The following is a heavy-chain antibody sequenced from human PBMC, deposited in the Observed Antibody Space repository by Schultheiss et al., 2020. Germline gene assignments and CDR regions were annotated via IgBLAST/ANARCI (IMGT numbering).Heavy chain of an antibody. CDR1: GFTFSSYA. J-gene: IGHJ4*02. CDR3: ARDPGAAAAFDY. V-gene: IGHV3-23*01. Sequence: GGSLRLSCAASGFTFSSYALSWVRQASGKGLEWVSTISASGGITSYADSVKGRFTISRANSRNIVSLQMSSLRAEDTAVYYCARDPGAAAAFDYWGQGTLVTVSS. CDR2: ISASGGIT. D-gene: IGHD6-13*01.